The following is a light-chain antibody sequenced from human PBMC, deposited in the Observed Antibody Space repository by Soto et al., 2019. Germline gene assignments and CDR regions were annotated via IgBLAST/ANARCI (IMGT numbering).Light chain of an antibody. CDR3: MQGSHFPPRYT. V-gene: IGKV2-30*01. CDR2: KVS. J-gene: IGKJ2*01. CDR1: QSLVFSDGNTF. Sequence: DVVMTQSPLSLPVTLGQPASISCRSSQSLVFSDGNTFFNWFHQRPGQSPRRLIYKVSKRDSGVPDRFSGSESATDFTLRISRVEAEDVVVYYCMQGSHFPPRYTFGQGTKLQIK.